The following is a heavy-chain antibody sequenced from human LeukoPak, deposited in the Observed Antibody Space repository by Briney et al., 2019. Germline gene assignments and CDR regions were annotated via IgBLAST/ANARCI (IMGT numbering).Heavy chain of an antibody. D-gene: IGHD3-22*01. CDR3: ARSWAYYDSSGSAFDI. V-gene: IGHV5-51*01. Sequence: GESLKISCKGSGYTFTSYWTGGGGQRPGKGLGGRGIIYPGDSDTRYSPSFQGQVTISADKSISTAYLQWSSLKASDTAMYYCARSWAYYDSSGSAFDIWGQGTMVTVSS. J-gene: IGHJ3*02. CDR1: GYTFTSYW. CDR2: IYPGDSDT.